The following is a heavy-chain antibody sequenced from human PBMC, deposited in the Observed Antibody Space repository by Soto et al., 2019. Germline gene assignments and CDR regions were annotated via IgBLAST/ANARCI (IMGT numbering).Heavy chain of an antibody. J-gene: IGHJ6*02. CDR1: GYTFTGYY. CDR3: AREGLWFGETYGMAV. Sequence: QVQLVQSGAEVKKPGASVKVSCKASGYTFTGYYMHWVRQAPGQGLEWMGWINPNSGGTNYAQKFQGWVTMTRDTAISKAYMELRRLRSDDTAVYYCAREGLWFGETYGMAVWGQGTTVTVSS. D-gene: IGHD3-10*01. CDR2: INPNSGGT. V-gene: IGHV1-2*04.